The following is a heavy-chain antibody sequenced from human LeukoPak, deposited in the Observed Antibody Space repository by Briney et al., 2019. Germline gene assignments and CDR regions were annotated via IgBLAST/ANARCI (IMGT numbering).Heavy chain of an antibody. V-gene: IGHV3-33*01. Sequence: GGSLRLSCAASGFTFSSYGMHWVRQAPGKGLEWVAVIWYDGSNKYYADSVKGRFTISRDNSKNTLYLQMNSLRAEDTAVYYCARDPTEQWLVYNYYYYYGMDVWGQGTTVTVSS. J-gene: IGHJ6*02. CDR3: ARDPTEQWLVYNYYYYYGMDV. D-gene: IGHD6-19*01. CDR1: GFTFSSYG. CDR2: IWYDGSNK.